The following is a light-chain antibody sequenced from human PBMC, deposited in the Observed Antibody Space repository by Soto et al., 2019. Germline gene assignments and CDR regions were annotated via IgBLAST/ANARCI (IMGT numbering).Light chain of an antibody. CDR1: QGIGST. J-gene: IGKJ1*01. CDR3: QSYGRT. V-gene: IGKV3-15*01. CDR2: DAS. Sequence: IGRIPSEGTRAVSRGRRAILACRASQGIGSTLAWYQQKPGQTPKLLIYDASTRATGVPVRFSGSGCRRDFSVIIGRLQTADLVEDSCQSYGRTYGQGTKVDIK.